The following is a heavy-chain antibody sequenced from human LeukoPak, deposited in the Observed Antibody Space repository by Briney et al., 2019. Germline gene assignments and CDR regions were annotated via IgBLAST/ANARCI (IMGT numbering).Heavy chain of an antibody. CDR1: GYSISSGYY. CDR2: IYHSGST. V-gene: IGHV4-38-2*02. D-gene: IGHD3-10*01. J-gene: IGHJ6*03. CDR3: ARHLYYGSGSYYYYYMDV. Sequence: SETLSLTCTVSGYSISSGYYWGWIRQPPGKGLEWIGSIYHSGSTYYNPSLKSRVTISVDTSKNQFSLKLSSVTAADTAVYYCARHLYYGSGSYYYYYMDVWGKGTTVTVSS.